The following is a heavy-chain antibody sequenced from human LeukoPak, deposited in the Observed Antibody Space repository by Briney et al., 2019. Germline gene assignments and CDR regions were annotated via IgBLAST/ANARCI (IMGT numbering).Heavy chain of an antibody. CDR2: ISSSSSYI. Sequence: KPGGSLRLSCAASGFTFSSYNMNWVRQTPGKGLEWVSSISSSSSYIYYADSVKGRFTISRDNAKNSLCLQMNSLRAEDTAVYYCAREEFCDYWGQGTLVTVSS. CDR3: AREEFCDY. V-gene: IGHV3-21*01. J-gene: IGHJ4*02. CDR1: GFTFSSYN. D-gene: IGHD3-9*01.